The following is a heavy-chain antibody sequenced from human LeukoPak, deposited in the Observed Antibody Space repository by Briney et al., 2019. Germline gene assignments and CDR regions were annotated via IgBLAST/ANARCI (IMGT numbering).Heavy chain of an antibody. D-gene: IGHD2-15*01. J-gene: IGHJ4*02. CDR3: AKANIVVVVAATLIPYDY. Sequence: PGGSLRLSCAASGFTFSSYAMSWVRQAPGKGLEWVSAISGSGGSTYYADSVKGRFTISRDNSKNTLYLQMNSLRAEDTAVYYCAKANIVVVVAATLIPYDYWGQGTLVTVSS. CDR1: GFTFSSYA. V-gene: IGHV3-23*01. CDR2: ISGSGGST.